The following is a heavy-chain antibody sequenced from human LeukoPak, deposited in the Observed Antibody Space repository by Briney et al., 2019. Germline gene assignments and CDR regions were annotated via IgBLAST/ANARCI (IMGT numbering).Heavy chain of an antibody. D-gene: IGHD1-14*01. CDR1: GYTFTGYY. Sequence: ASVKVSCKASGYTFTGYYMHWVRQAPGQGLEWMGWINPNSGGTNYAQKFQGRVTMTRDTPISTAYMELSRLRSDDTAVYYCARGLIPRKAFDIWGQGTMVTVSS. V-gene: IGHV1-2*02. CDR3: ARGLIPRKAFDI. J-gene: IGHJ3*02. CDR2: INPNSGGT.